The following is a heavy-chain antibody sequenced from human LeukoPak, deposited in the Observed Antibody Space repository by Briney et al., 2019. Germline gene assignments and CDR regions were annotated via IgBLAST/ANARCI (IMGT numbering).Heavy chain of an antibody. CDR1: GYTLTELS. J-gene: IGHJ3*02. CDR2: FDPEDGET. D-gene: IGHD5-24*01. V-gene: IGHV1-24*01. Sequence: GASVKVSCRVSGYTLTELSMHWVRQAPGKGLEWMGGFDPEDGETIYAQKFQGRVTMAEDTSTDTAYMELSSLRSEDTAVYYCATDWRRGLPYAFDIWGQGTMVTVSS. CDR3: ATDWRRGLPYAFDI.